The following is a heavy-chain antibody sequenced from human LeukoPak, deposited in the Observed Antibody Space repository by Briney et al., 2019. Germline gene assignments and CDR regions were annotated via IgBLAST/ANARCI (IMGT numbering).Heavy chain of an antibody. CDR2: IKQDGSEK. CDR1: GFTFSSYA. V-gene: IGHV3-7*01. CDR3: ARVARGEWLLLSYYFDY. D-gene: IGHD3-22*01. J-gene: IGHJ4*02. Sequence: PGGSLRLSCAASGFTFSSYAMSWVRQAPGKGLEWVANIKQDGSEKYYVDSVKGRFTISRDNAKNSLYLQMSSLRAEDTAVYYCARVARGEWLLLSYYFDYWGQGTLVTVSS.